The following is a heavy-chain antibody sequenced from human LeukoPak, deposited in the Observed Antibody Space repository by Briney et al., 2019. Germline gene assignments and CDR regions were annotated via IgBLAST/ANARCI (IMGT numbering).Heavy chain of an antibody. V-gene: IGHV4-59*08. D-gene: IGHD3-22*01. CDR1: GGSISSYY. CDR3: ARGGSGYSLDY. J-gene: IGHJ4*02. Sequence: SETLSLTCTVPGGSISSYYWSWIRQPPGKGLEWIGYIYYSGSTNYNPSLKSRVTISVDTSKNQFSLKLNSVTAADTAVFYCARGGSGYSLDYRGQGTLVTVSS. CDR2: IYYSGST.